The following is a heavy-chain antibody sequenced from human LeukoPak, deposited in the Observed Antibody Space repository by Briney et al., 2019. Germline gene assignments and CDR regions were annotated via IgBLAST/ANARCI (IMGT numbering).Heavy chain of an antibody. D-gene: IGHD3-3*01. CDR2: MNPNSGNT. CDR1: GYTFTSYD. J-gene: IGHJ4*02. V-gene: IGHV1-8*03. Sequence: ASVTVSCKASGYTFTSYDINWVRQATGQGLEWMGWMNPNSGNTGYAQKFQGRVTITRNTSISTAYMELSSLRSEDTAVYYCARGHDFWSGYYNYWGQGTLVTVSS. CDR3: ARGHDFWSGYYNY.